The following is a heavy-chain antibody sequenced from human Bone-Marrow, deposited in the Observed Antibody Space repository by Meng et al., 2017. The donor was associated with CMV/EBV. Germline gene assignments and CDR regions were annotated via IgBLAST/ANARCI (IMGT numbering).Heavy chain of an antibody. J-gene: IGHJ6*02. CDR1: GYTFTGYY. Sequence: SVKVSCKASGYTFTGYYMHWVRQAPGQGLEWMGWINPNSGGTNYAQKFQGRVTMTRDTSISTAYMELSRLRSDDTAVYYCAEGSAEYSSTFDPWGQGTTVTVSS. CDR3: AEGSAEYSSTFDP. D-gene: IGHD6-6*01. V-gene: IGHV1-2*02. CDR2: INPNSGGT.